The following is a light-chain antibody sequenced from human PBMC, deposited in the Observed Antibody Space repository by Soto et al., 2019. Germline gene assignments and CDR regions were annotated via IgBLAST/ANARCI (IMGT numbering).Light chain of an antibody. J-gene: IGKJ3*01. CDR2: KAS. CDR1: QSISSW. CDR3: QQYDSYALS. Sequence: DIQMTQSPSTLSASVGARVTITCRASQSISSWLAWYQQKPGKAPKLLIYKASTLDSGVPSRFSGIGSGTDFTLTISSLQPDDFATCYCQQYDSYALSFGPGTKVEIK. V-gene: IGKV1-5*03.